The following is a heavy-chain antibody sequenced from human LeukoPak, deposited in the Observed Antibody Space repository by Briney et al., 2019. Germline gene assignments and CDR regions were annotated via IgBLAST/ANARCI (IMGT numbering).Heavy chain of an antibody. D-gene: IGHD3-10*01. CDR2: VKSKTDGGTT. CDR1: GFTFSNAW. CDR3: TTVSMLRGVPGVD. J-gene: IGHJ4*02. Sequence: KTGGSLRLSCAASGFTFSNAWMSWVRQAPGKGLEWVGRVKSKTDGGTTDYAVPVKGRFTISRDDSKNTLYLQMHSLKTEDTAMYYCTTVSMLRGVPGVDWGQRTLVTVSS. V-gene: IGHV3-15*05.